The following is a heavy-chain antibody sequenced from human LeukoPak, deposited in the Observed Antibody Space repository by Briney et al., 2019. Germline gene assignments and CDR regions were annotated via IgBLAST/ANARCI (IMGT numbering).Heavy chain of an antibody. CDR2: ISSSDNTI. CDR1: GFTFSSYE. V-gene: IGHV3-48*03. J-gene: IGHJ3*02. Sequence: PGGSLRLSCAASGFTFSSYEMNWVRQAPGKGLEWVAYISSSDNTIYYADSVKGRFTISRDNAEKSLYLQMNSLRAEDTAVYYCAKGSLRAFDIWGQGTMVTVSS. CDR3: AKGSLRAFDI.